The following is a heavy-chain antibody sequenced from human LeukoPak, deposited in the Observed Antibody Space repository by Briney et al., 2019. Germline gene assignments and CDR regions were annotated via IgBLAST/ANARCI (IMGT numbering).Heavy chain of an antibody. CDR1: GGSISSGNYY. J-gene: IGHJ4*02. CDR3: ARVGEYYYDSSGYYRLYFDY. D-gene: IGHD3-22*01. CDR2: IYTSGTT. V-gene: IGHV4-61*02. Sequence: SETLSLTCTVSGGSISSGNYYYSWIRQPAGKGLEWLGRIYTSGTTNYNPSLKSRVTISVDTSKNQFSLKLSSVTAADTAVYYCARVGEYYYDSSGYYRLYFDYWGQGTLVTVSS.